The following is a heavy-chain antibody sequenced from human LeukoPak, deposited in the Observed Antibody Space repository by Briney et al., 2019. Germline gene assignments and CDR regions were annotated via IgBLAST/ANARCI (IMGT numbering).Heavy chain of an antibody. D-gene: IGHD6-6*01. CDR2: IKQDGSEK. V-gene: IGHV3-7*01. CDR3: ARDMRKSSSELPWFDP. Sequence: GGSLRLSCAASGFTLSSCWMSWVRQAPGKGLAWVANIKQDGSEKYCVASVKGRFTISRDNAKNSLYLQMNSLRAEDTAVYYCARDMRKSSSELPWFDPWGQGTLVTVSS. J-gene: IGHJ5*02. CDR1: GFTLSSCW.